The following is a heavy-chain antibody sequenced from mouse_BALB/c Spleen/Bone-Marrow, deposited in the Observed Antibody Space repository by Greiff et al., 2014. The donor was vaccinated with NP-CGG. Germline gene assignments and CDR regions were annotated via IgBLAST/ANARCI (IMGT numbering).Heavy chain of an antibody. CDR2: INPYNGVT. CDR3: ARFDYDGGYYFDY. CDR1: GYSFTGYT. Sequence: DVKLQESGPELVKPGASMKISCKASGYSFTGYTMNWMKQSHGKILEWIGHINPYNGVTSYNQKFKGKATLTVDTSSSTAYMELLSLTSEDSAVYYCARFDYDGGYYFDYWGQGTTLTVSS. D-gene: IGHD2-4*01. V-gene: IGHV1-31*01. J-gene: IGHJ2*01.